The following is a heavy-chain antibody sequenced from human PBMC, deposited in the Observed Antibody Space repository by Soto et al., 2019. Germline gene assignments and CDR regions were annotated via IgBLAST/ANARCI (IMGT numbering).Heavy chain of an antibody. CDR2: IKSNAEDGKT. V-gene: IGHV3-15*01. CDR3: TKDYYFKRGYFEY. D-gene: IGHD3-22*01. J-gene: IGHJ4*02. Sequence: GGSLRLSCETSGFTFNNAWMTWVRQSPGKGLEWVGRIKSNAEDGKTDYAAPVTGRFTLSRDDSKNTVYLQMNSLKTEDTALYYCTKDYYFKRGYFEYWGQGTPVTVSS. CDR1: GFTFNNAW.